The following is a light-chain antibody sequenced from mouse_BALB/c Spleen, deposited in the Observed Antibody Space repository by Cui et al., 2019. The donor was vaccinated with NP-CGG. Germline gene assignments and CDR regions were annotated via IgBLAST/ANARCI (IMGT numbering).Light chain of an antibody. Sequence: QAVVTQDSALTTSPGETVTLTCRSSTGAVTTSNYANWVQEKSDHLFTGLIGGTNNRAPGVPARFSGSLIGDKAALTITGAQTEDDAIYFCALWYSNHWVFGGGTKLTVL. J-gene: IGLJ1*01. CDR3: ALWYSNHWV. CDR1: TGAVTTSNY. V-gene: IGLV1*01. CDR2: GTN.